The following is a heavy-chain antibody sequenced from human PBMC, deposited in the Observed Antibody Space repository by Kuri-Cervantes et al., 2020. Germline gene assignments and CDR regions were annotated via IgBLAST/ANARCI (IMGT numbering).Heavy chain of an antibody. CDR3: ARGPWTYYYYYYMDV. J-gene: IGHJ6*03. D-gene: IGHD3/OR15-3a*01. CDR2: INHSGST. Sequence: SETLSLTCAVYGGSFSDYSWNWIRQPPGKGLEWIGEINHSGSTNYNPSLKSRVTISVDTSKNQFSLKLSSVTAADTAVYYCARGPWTYYYYYYMDVWGKGTTVTVSS. V-gene: IGHV4-34*01. CDR1: GGSFSDYS.